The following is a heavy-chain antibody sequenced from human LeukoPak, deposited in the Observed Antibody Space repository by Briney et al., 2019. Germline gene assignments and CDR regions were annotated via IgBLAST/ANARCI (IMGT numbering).Heavy chain of an antibody. Sequence: SETLSLTCAVYGGSFSGYYWSWIRQPPGKGLEWIGEINHSGSTNYNPSLKSRVTISVDTSKNQFSLKLSSVTAADTAVYYCAGTLGGYCSGGSCHKDYYYGMDVWGKGTTVTVSS. CDR1: GGSFSGYY. V-gene: IGHV4-34*01. J-gene: IGHJ6*04. CDR3: AGTLGGYCSGGSCHKDYYYGMDV. D-gene: IGHD2-15*01. CDR2: INHSGST.